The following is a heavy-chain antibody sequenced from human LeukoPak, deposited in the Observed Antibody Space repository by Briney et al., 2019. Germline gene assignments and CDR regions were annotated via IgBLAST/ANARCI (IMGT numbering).Heavy chain of an antibody. CDR3: DRAIVHAAMDPAWDYYYYGMDV. CDR1: GYTFTGYY. CDR2: INPNSGGT. V-gene: IGHV1-2*02. Sequence: ASVKVSCKASGYTFTGYYMHWVRQAPGQGLEWMGWINPNSGGTNYAQKFQGRVTMTRDTSISTAYMEVSMLRSDDTAEYYCDRAIVHAAMDPAWDYYYYGMDVWGQGTTVTVSS. J-gene: IGHJ6*02. D-gene: IGHD2/OR15-2a*01.